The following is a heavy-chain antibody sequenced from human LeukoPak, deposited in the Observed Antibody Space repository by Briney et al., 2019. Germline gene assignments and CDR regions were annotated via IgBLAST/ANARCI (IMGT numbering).Heavy chain of an antibody. Sequence: GGSLRLSCAVSGFFLSNAWMSWVRQAPGKGLEWVGRIKRKIDSGKTDYAATVKGRSTITRDDSQTTLILPVNSLKTEDTAFFYCTTDPWEPQGHWAQGTLVTVSS. CDR2: IKRKIDSGKT. CDR3: TTDPWEPQGH. D-gene: IGHD1-26*01. J-gene: IGHJ1*01. CDR1: GFFLSNAW. V-gene: IGHV3-15*01.